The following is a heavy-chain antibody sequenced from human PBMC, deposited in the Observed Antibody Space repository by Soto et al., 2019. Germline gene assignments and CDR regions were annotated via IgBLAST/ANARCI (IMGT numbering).Heavy chain of an antibody. Sequence: SETLSLTCTVSGGSVSSGSYYWSWIRQPPGKGLEWIGYIYYSGSTNYNPSLKSRVTISVDTSKNQFSLKLSSVTAADTAVYYCAREGSGDPFDYWGQGTLVTVSS. D-gene: IGHD2-15*01. J-gene: IGHJ4*02. CDR2: IYYSGST. CDR3: AREGSGDPFDY. CDR1: GGSVSSGSYY. V-gene: IGHV4-61*01.